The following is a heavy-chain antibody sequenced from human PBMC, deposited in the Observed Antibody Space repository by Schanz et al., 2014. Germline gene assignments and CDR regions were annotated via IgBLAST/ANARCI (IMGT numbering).Heavy chain of an antibody. D-gene: IGHD4-17*01. J-gene: IGHJ6*03. CDR1: GFTLSSYA. CDR2: LSGSGGST. CDR3: ARDGDRFYHNYYMDV. V-gene: IGHV3-21*01. Sequence: VQLVESGGGVVQPGRSLRLSCAAYGFTLSSYAMHWVRQAPGKGLEWASALSGSGGSTYYADSVKGRFTISRDNAKNSLYLQMNSLRAEDTAVYYCARDGDRFYHNYYMDVWGKGTTVTVSS.